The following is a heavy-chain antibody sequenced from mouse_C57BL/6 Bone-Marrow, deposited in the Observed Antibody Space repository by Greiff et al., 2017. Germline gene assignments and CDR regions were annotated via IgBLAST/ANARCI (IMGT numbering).Heavy chain of an antibody. CDR1: GYTFTDHT. D-gene: IGHD4-1*01. J-gene: IGHJ3*01. CDR2: IYPRDGST. CDR3: TRLGRVAY. V-gene: IGHV1-78*01. Sequence: VQLQQSDAELVKPGASVKISCKASGYTFTDHTIHWMKQRPEQGLEWIGYIYPRDGSTKYNEKFKGKATLTADKSSRPASMPLNCRTSEVSAVYFCTRLGRVAYWGQGTLVTVSA.